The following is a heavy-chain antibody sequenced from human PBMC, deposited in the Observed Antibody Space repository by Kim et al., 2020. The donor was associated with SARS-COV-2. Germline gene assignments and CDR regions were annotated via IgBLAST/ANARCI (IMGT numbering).Heavy chain of an antibody. J-gene: IGHJ6*02. D-gene: IGHD5-18*01. Sequence: LKSRVTISVDTSKNQFSLKLSSVTAADTAVYYCAIQTAMVPYYYYGMDVWGQGTTVTVSS. CDR3: AIQTAMVPYYYYGMDV. V-gene: IGHV4-34*01.